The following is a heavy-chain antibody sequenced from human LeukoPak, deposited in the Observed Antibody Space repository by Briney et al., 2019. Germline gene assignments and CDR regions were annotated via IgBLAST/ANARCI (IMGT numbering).Heavy chain of an antibody. J-gene: IGHJ4*02. CDR2: INPDSGGT. V-gene: IGHV1-2*06. D-gene: IGHD1-26*01. Sequence: GASVKVSCKASGYTFAGYYMHWVRQAPGQGLEWMGRINPDSGGTNYAQKFQGRVTMTRDTSISTAYVELSRLRSDDTAVYYCARDRSRILDYWGQGTLVTVSS. CDR3: ARDRSRILDY. CDR1: GYTFAGYY.